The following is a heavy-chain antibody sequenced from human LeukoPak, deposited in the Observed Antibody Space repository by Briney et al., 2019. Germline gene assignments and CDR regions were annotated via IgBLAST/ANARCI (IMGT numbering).Heavy chain of an antibody. CDR3: ASSHYDSSGYSLKFDY. Sequence: ASVKVSCKASGGTFSSYAISWVRQAPGQGLEWMGGIIPIFGTANYAQKFQGRVTITADKSTSTAYVELSSLRSEDTAVYYCASSHYDSSGYSLKFDYWGQGTLVTVSS. CDR1: GGTFSSYA. J-gene: IGHJ4*02. CDR2: IIPIFGTA. V-gene: IGHV1-69*06. D-gene: IGHD3-22*01.